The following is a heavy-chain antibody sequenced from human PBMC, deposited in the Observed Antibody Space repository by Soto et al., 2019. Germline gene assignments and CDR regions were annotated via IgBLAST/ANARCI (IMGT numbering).Heavy chain of an antibody. Sequence: GESLKISCKGSGYSFTSYWIGWVRQMPGKGLEWMGIIYPGDSDTRYSPSFQGQVTISADKSISTAYLQWSSLKASDTAMYYCARPSYDILTGPGAFDIWGQGTMVTVSS. CDR2: IYPGDSDT. CDR3: ARPSYDILTGPGAFDI. D-gene: IGHD3-9*01. J-gene: IGHJ3*02. CDR1: GYSFTSYW. V-gene: IGHV5-51*01.